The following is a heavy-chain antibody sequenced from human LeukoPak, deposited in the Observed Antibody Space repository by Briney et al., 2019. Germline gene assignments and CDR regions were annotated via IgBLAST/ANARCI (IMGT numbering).Heavy chain of an antibody. CDR1: GYTFTSYA. CDR3: ARDRMYYDFWSGYSSDGMDV. J-gene: IGHJ6*02. D-gene: IGHD3-3*01. V-gene: IGHV1-3*01. CDR2: INAGNGNT. Sequence: ASVKVSCRASGYTFTSYAMHWVRQAPGQRLEWMGWINAGNGNTKYSQKFQGRVTITRDTSASTAYMELSSLRSEDTAVYYCARDRMYYDFWSGYSSDGMDVWGQGTTVTVSS.